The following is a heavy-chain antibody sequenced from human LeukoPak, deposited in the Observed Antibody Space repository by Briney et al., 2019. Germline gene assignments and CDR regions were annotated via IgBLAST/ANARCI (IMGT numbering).Heavy chain of an antibody. Sequence: PSETLSLTCAVYGGSFSGYYWSWIRQPPGKGLEWIGEINHSGSTNYNPSLKSRVTISVDTSKNQYSLKLSSVTAADMAVYYCASVLAAAGRGGFDYWGQGTLVTVSS. CDR3: ASVLAAAGRGGFDY. CDR2: INHSGST. D-gene: IGHD6-13*01. CDR1: GGSFSGYY. J-gene: IGHJ4*02. V-gene: IGHV4-34*01.